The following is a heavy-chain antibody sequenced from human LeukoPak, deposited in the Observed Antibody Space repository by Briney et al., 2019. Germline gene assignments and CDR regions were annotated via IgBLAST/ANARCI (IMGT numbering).Heavy chain of an antibody. CDR1: GFTFSNSA. CDR3: ARGVGHYYYLMDL. Sequence: GGSLRLSCAASGFTFSNSAIYWVRQAPGKGLEWVTLIWYDGSNKFYADSVKGRFTISRDNSKNTLYLQMNSLRAEDTAVYHCARGVGHYYYLMDLWGQGTTVTVPS. CDR2: IWYDGSNK. V-gene: IGHV3-33*01. J-gene: IGHJ6*02. D-gene: IGHD2-15*01.